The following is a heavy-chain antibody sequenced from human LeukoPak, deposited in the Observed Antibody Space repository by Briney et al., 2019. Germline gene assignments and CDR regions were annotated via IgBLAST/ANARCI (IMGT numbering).Heavy chain of an antibody. CDR3: ANAYYDSSGHSRVGGY. CDR2: IISSSSYI. V-gene: IGHV3-21*04. Sequence: SGGSLRLSCAASGFTFSICSVNWVRHAPGRGLEWVSSIISSSSYIYYADSVKGLFNISRDNSKNTLYLQMNSLRAEDTAVYYCANAYYDSSGHSRVGGYWGQGTLVTVSS. D-gene: IGHD3-22*01. CDR1: GFTFSICS. J-gene: IGHJ4*02.